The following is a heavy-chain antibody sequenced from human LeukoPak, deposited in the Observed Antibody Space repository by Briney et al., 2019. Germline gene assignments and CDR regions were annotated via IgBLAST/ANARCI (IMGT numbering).Heavy chain of an antibody. CDR3: ARYVGGGNSGGFDY. Sequence: PGGSLRLSCAASGFTFSSYGMHWVRQAPGKGLEWVAVISYDGSNKYYADSVKGRFTISRDNSKNTLYLQMNSLRAEDTALYYCARYVGGGNSGGFDYWGQGTLVIVSS. V-gene: IGHV3-30*03. J-gene: IGHJ4*02. D-gene: IGHD4-23*01. CDR1: GFTFSSYG. CDR2: ISYDGSNK.